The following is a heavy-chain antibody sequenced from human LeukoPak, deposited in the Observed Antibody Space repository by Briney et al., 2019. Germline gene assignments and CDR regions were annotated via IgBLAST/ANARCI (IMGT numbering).Heavy chain of an antibody. CDR1: GFTFSSYG. D-gene: IGHD6-19*01. Sequence: PGGSLRLSCAVSGFTFSSYGMHWVRQAPGKGREWVAVISYDGSNKYYADSVKGRFTISRDNSKNTLYLQMNSLRAEDTAVYYCAKSAGIAVAGTDYWGQGTLVTVSS. J-gene: IGHJ4*02. V-gene: IGHV3-30*18. CDR2: ISYDGSNK. CDR3: AKSAGIAVAGTDY.